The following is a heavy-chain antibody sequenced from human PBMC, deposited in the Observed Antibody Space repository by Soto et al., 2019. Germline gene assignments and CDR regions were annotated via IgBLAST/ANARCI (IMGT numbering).Heavy chain of an antibody. Sequence: DVHLLESGGGLVQPGGSLRLSCAASGFSFGNFAMTWVRQAPGKGLEWVSGVYGGGNGASYADSVKGRFTISRDNSKNTLYLQIDSLRVEDRAVDYCAKFESMIHSIYYMDAWGKGTAVTVS. CDR3: AKFESMIHSIYYMDA. D-gene: IGHD3-22*01. J-gene: IGHJ6*03. CDR2: VYGGGNGA. CDR1: GFSFGNFA. V-gene: IGHV3-23*01.